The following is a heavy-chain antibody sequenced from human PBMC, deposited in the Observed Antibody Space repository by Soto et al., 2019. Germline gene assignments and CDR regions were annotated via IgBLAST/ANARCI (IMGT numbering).Heavy chain of an antibody. V-gene: IGHV3-74*01. CDR2: INSDGSSS. Sequence: VPLIVSYAASVFPFSNDGRHWVRQGPVKGLLWVSRINSDGSSSTYADSVKGRFTISRDNAKNSLYLQMNSLRAEDTAVYYCVRENRYDNSGYYYQGFDYWGQGTLVTVSS. J-gene: IGHJ4*02. CDR1: VFPFSNDG. CDR3: VRENRYDNSGYYYQGFDY. D-gene: IGHD3-22*01.